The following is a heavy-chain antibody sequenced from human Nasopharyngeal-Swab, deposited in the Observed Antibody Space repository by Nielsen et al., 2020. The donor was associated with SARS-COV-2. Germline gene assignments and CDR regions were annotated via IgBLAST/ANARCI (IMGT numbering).Heavy chain of an antibody. D-gene: IGHD3-22*01. Sequence: AESLRLSCAASGFTFSRYTMHWIRQAPGEGLEWVAVISYDGSNKYYADSVKGRFTISRDISKNTLYLQMNSLRAEDTAVFYCARTPLDSSGHYYAFHYWGRGTLVTVSS. J-gene: IGHJ4*02. CDR3: ARTPLDSSGHYYAFHY. CDR1: GFTFSRYT. CDR2: ISYDGSNK. V-gene: IGHV3-30-3*01.